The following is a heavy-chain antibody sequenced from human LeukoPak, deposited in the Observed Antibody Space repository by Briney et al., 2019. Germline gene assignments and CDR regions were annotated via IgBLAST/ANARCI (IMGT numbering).Heavy chain of an antibody. D-gene: IGHD6-13*01. V-gene: IGHV4-34*01. CDR2: INHSGRT. Sequence: SETLSLTCAVYGGSFSGYYWSWIRQPPGKGREWSGEINHSGRTTYNTYLKSRVTISVDTSKNHYSLKQSSVNAADTEVYYCARLPAAAATGYYGMDVWGKGTTVTVSS. CDR3: ARLPAAAATGYYGMDV. J-gene: IGHJ6*04. CDR1: GGSFSGYY.